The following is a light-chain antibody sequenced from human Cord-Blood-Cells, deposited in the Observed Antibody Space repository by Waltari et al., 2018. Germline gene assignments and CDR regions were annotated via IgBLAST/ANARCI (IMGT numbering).Light chain of an antibody. V-gene: IGKV3-20*01. J-gene: IGKJ2*01. Sequence: EIVLTQSPGTLSLSPGERATLSCRAKQSVSSSYLAWYQQKPGQAPRPLSYGASSRATGIPDRFSGSGSGTDFTLTISRLEPEDFAVYYCQQYGSSPNTFGQGTKLEIK. CDR1: QSVSSSY. CDR3: QQYGSSPNT. CDR2: GAS.